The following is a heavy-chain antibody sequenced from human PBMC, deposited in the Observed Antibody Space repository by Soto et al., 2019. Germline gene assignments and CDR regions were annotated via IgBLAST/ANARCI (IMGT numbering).Heavy chain of an antibody. D-gene: IGHD2-2*02. V-gene: IGHV1-69*01. CDR2: IIPIFGTA. CDR3: ARGDCSSTSCYKRTLYYGMDV. CDR1: GGTFSSYA. Sequence: QVQLVQSGAEVKKPGSSVKVSCKASGGTFSSYAISWVRQAPGQGLEWMGGIIPIFGTANYAQKFQGRVTITADESTSTAYMELSSLRSEDTAVYYCARGDCSSTSCYKRTLYYGMDVWGQGTTVTVSS. J-gene: IGHJ6*02.